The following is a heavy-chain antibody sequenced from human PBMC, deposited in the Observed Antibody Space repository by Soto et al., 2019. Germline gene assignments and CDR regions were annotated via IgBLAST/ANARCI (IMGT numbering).Heavy chain of an antibody. Sequence: QITLKESGPTLVKPTQTLTLTCTFSGFSLTNNGEAVGWFRQSPGKALEWLVLIYWDDDNRYNPTLGTRLSTTKDTSKNQVVLTLTNMDPVDTATYYCARYVATSPAGWFEPWGQGIPVTVSS. CDR1: GFSLTNNGEA. V-gene: IGHV2-5*02. CDR2: IYWDDDN. J-gene: IGHJ5*02. CDR3: ARYVATSPAGWFEP. D-gene: IGHD3-10*02.